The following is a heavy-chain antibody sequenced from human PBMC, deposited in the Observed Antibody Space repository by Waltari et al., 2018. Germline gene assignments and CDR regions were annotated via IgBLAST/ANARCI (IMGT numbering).Heavy chain of an antibody. CDR2: FEPEDVET. D-gene: IGHD1-7*01. V-gene: IGHV1-24*01. J-gene: IGHJ4*02. CDR1: GYTLTELS. Sequence: QVQLVQSGAEVKKPGASVKVSCKVSGYTLTELSMHWVRQAPGKGLEWMGGFEPEDVETIDAQKCQGKVTMTEDTSTDTAYMELSSLRSEDTAVYYCATAPLGYWNYKGYTSDWGQGTLVTVSS. CDR3: ATAPLGYWNYKGYTSD.